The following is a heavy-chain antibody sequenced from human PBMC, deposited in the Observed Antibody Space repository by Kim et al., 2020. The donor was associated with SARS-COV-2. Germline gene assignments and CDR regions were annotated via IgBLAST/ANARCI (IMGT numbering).Heavy chain of an antibody. CDR2: INSDGSST. V-gene: IGHV3-74*01. D-gene: IGHD4-17*01. CDR3: AREATVTIDWYFDL. Sequence: GGSLRLSCAASGFTFSSYWMHWVRQAPGKGLVWVSRINSDGSSTSYADSVKGRFTISRDNAKNTLYLQMNSLRAEDTAVYYCAREATVTIDWYFDLWGRGTLVTVSS. J-gene: IGHJ2*01. CDR1: GFTFSSYW.